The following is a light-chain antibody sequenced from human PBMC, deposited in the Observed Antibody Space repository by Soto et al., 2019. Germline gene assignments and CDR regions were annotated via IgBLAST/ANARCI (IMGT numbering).Light chain of an antibody. CDR2: DVS. CDR1: SNDVGGYNY. J-gene: IGLJ3*02. Sequence: QSALTQPASVSGSPGQSITISCTGTSNDVGGYNYVSWYQQHPGKAPQLIIYDVSNRPSGVSHRFSGSKSGDTASLTISGLQAEDGADYYCSSYTAFSTWVFGGGTKLTV. CDR3: SSYTAFSTWV. V-gene: IGLV2-14*01.